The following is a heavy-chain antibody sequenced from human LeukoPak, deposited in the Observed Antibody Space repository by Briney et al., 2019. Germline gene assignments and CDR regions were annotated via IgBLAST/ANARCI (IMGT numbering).Heavy chain of an antibody. CDR1: GYTFTRYY. CDR3: AREESSITCSEV. V-gene: IGHV1-2*02. CDR2: INPNSGGT. Sequence: ASVKVSCKASGYTFTRYYMHGVRQAPGQGLEWMGWINPNSGGTNYAQKFQGRVTMTRDTSISTAYMELSRLRSDDTAVYYCAREESSITCSEVWGEETTVTVSS. J-gene: IGHJ6*04. D-gene: IGHD2-2*01.